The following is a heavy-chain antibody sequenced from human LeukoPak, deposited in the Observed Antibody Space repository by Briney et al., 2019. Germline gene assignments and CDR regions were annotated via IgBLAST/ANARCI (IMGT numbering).Heavy chain of an antibody. Sequence: ASVKVSCKASGYTFTSYAMHWVRQAPGQRLEWMGWINAGNGNTKYSQKFQGRVTITRDTSASTAYMELSSLRSEDTAVYYCARGVVVVAAVDYRGQGTLVTVSS. CDR2: INAGNGNT. V-gene: IGHV1-3*01. CDR1: GYTFTSYA. D-gene: IGHD2-15*01. J-gene: IGHJ4*02. CDR3: ARGVVVVAAVDY.